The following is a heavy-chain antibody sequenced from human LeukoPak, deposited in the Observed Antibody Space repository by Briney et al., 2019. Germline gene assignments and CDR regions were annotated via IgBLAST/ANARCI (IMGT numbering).Heavy chain of an antibody. Sequence: ASVKVSCKASGYTFTSYYMHWVRQAPGQGLEWMGIINPSGGSTSYAQKFQGRVAMTRDTSISTVYMELSRLTSDDTAVYYCARDGGYCSSGTICYSRAEYYYYGMDVWGQGTTVTVSS. CDR1: GYTFTSYY. CDR2: INPSGGST. J-gene: IGHJ6*02. CDR3: ARDGGYCSSGTICYSRAEYYYYGMDV. V-gene: IGHV1-46*01. D-gene: IGHD2-2*01.